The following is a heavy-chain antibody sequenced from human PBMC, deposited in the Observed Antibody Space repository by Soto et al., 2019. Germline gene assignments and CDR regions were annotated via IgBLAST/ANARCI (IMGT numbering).Heavy chain of an antibody. J-gene: IGHJ4*02. D-gene: IGHD6-19*01. V-gene: IGHV3-33*01. CDR1: GFTFSSYG. CDR2: IWYDGSNK. Sequence: QVQLVESGGGVVQPGRSLRLSCAASGFTFSSYGMHWVRQAPGKGLEWVAVIWYDGSNKYYADSVKGRFTISRDNSKNTLYRQINSLRAEETAVNYGARDRYSSGCYDLDSWGQGTLVTVSS. CDR3: ARDRYSSGCYDLDS.